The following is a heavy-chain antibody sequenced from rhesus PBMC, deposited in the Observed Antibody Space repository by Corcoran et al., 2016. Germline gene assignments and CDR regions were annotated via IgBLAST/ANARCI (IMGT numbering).Heavy chain of an antibody. J-gene: IGHJ4*01. Sequence: QVQLQESGPGLVKPSETLSLTCAVSGDSFSNYWWSWMRQPPGKGLEWIGELNGNRDSTHNNPSLSSRFTITKAASKNQFSLKLSSVAAADTAVYYCAPDSRGRYFDYWGQGVLVTVSS. V-gene: IGHV4-80*01. D-gene: IGHD3-9*01. CDR1: GDSFSNYW. CDR2: LNGNRDST. CDR3: APDSRGRYFDY.